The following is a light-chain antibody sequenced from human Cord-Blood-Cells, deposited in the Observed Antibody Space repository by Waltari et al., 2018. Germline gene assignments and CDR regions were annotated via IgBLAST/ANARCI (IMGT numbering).Light chain of an antibody. V-gene: IGKV2-28*01. J-gene: IGKJ4*01. CDR3: MQALQTPS. CDR2: LGS. CDR1: QSLLHSNGYNY. Sequence: DMVMTQSPLSLPVTPGEPGPTPCRSSQSLLHSNGYNYLDWYLQKPGQSPQLLIYLGSNRASGVPDRFSGSGSGTDFTLKISRVEAEDVGVYYCMQALQTPSFGGGTKVEIK.